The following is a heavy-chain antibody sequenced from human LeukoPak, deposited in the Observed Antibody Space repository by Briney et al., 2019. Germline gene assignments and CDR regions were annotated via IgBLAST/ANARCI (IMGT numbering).Heavy chain of an antibody. D-gene: IGHD6-19*01. J-gene: IGHJ4*02. CDR2: ISSSSSYI. Sequence: GGSLRLSCAASGFTFSSYSMNWVRQAPGKGLEWVSSISSSSSYIYYADSVKGRFTISRDNAKNSLYLQMNSLRAEDTAVYHCARDRVAVAGTRYFDYWGQGTLVTVSS. V-gene: IGHV3-21*01. CDR3: ARDRVAVAGTRYFDY. CDR1: GFTFSSYS.